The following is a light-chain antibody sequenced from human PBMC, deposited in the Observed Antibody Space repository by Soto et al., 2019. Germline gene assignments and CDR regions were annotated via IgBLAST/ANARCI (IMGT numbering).Light chain of an antibody. J-gene: IGKJ3*01. CDR1: QSVSSSF. CDR3: HQYGSSRFT. V-gene: IGKV3-20*01. CDR2: GAS. Sequence: EIVLTQSPGTLSLSPGERDTLSCRASQSVSSSFLVWYQQKPGQAPRPLIYGASSRATGIPDRFSGSGSGTDFTLTISRLEPEDFAVYYCHQYGSSRFTFGPGTKVDIK.